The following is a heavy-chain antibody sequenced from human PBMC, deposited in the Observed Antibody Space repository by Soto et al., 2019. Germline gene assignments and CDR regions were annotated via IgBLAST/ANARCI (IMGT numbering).Heavy chain of an antibody. Sequence: SVKVYCKASGYTFTSYAMHWVRQAPVQRLEWMGWINAGNGNTKYSQKFQGRVTITRDTSASTAYMELSSLRSEDTAVYYCARGASYYYDSSGYYVGHYYYYGMDVWGQGTTVTVSS. CDR3: ARGASYYYDSSGYYVGHYYYYGMDV. J-gene: IGHJ6*02. V-gene: IGHV1-3*01. D-gene: IGHD3-22*01. CDR1: GYTFTSYA. CDR2: INAGNGNT.